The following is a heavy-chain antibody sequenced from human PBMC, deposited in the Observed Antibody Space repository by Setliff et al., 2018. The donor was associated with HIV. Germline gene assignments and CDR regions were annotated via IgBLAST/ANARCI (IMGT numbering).Heavy chain of an antibody. V-gene: IGHV4-30-4*08. CDR1: GDSIISGDYY. D-gene: IGHD2-15*01. CDR2: THYKGNI. Sequence: KPSETLSLTCTVSGDSIISGDYYWSWIRQSPGKGLEWIGHTHYKGNIDYNASLKSRLAISSDTSKNQFSLNLSSVIAADTAIYFCARFTVVVFGAGEPSWFDPWGQGILVTVSS. CDR3: ARFTVVVFGAGEPSWFDP. J-gene: IGHJ5*02.